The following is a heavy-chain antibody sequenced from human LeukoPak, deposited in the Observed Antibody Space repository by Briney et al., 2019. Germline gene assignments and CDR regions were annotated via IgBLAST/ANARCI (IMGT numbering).Heavy chain of an antibody. V-gene: IGHV4-39*01. J-gene: IGHJ6*03. Sequence: SETLSLTCTVSGDSISSDTYYWGWIRQPPGKGLEWIGSIYYSGNTYYNSSLKSRVTMSVDTSKNQFSLKLSSVTAADTAVYYCARQPDYYYYYMDVWGKGTTVTISS. CDR2: IYYSGNT. CDR1: GDSISSDTYY. CDR3: ARQPDYYYYYMDV.